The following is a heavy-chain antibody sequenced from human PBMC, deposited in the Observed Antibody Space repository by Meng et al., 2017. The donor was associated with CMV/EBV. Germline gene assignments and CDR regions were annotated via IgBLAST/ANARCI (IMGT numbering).Heavy chain of an antibody. CDR1: GFTFSSYG. CDR2: IRYDGSNK. Sequence: GESLKISCAASGFTFSSYGMHWVRQAPGKGLEWVAFIRYDGSNKYYADSVKGRFTISRDNSKNTLYLQMNSLRAEDTAVYYCARGDVAARAVYYYYGMDVWGQGTTVTVSS. D-gene: IGHD6-6*01. V-gene: IGHV3-30*02. CDR3: ARGDVAARAVYYYYGMDV. J-gene: IGHJ6*02.